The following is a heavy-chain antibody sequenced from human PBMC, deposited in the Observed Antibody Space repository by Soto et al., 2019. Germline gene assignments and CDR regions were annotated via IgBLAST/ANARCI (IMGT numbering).Heavy chain of an antibody. CDR1: GVSMSSHY. V-gene: IGHV4-59*11. CDR2: ISYSGSS. D-gene: IGHD3-16*01. J-gene: IGHJ4*02. Sequence: SETLSLTCTVSGVSMSSHYWTWLRQPPGKGLEWIGYISYSGSSYYNPSLKSRVTISADTSRNQFSLRLTSVIAADTAVYFCARADPDASVGFWGQGTLVTVSS. CDR3: ARADPDASVGF.